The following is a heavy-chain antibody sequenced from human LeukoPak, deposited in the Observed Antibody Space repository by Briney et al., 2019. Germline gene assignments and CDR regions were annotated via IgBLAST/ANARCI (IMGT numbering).Heavy chain of an antibody. Sequence: GSLRLSCAASGFTFRSYTMNWVRQAPGKGLEWVSSISSSSGYIYYADSVKGRFTISRDNAKNSLYLQLNSLRAEDTAVYYCVNDCSSSSCYDYWGQGTLVTVSS. J-gene: IGHJ4*02. D-gene: IGHD2-2*01. CDR1: GFTFRSYT. CDR3: VNDCSSSSCYDY. V-gene: IGHV3-21*01. CDR2: ISSSSGYI.